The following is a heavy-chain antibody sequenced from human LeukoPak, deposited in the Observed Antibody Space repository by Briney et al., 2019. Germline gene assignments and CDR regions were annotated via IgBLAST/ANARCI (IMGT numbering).Heavy chain of an antibody. Sequence: PGGSLRLSCTASGFTFNTWSMNWVRQAPGKGLEWVSSISSISTYIYYAGSVTGRFTISRDNSKNSLYLQMNSLRAEDTAVYYCASGRLWGDAFDIWGQGTMVTVSS. CDR1: GFTFNTWS. V-gene: IGHV3-21*01. D-gene: IGHD7-27*01. CDR2: ISSISTYI. CDR3: ASGRLWGDAFDI. J-gene: IGHJ3*02.